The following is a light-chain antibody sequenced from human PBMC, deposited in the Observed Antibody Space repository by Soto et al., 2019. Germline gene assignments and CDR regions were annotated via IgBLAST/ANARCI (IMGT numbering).Light chain of an antibody. Sequence: EIVLTQSPATLSLSPGERATLSCRAIQSVSSYLAWYQQKPGQAPRLLIYDASNRATGIPARFSGSGSGTDFTLTISSLQSEDFALYFCQQYEKWPPSITFGQGTRLEIK. CDR1: QSVSSY. CDR2: DAS. V-gene: IGKV3-11*01. J-gene: IGKJ5*01. CDR3: QQYEKWPPSIT.